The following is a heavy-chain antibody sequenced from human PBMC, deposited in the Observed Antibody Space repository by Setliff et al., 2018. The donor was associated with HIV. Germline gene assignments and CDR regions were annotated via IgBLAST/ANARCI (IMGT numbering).Heavy chain of an antibody. D-gene: IGHD3-10*01. V-gene: IGHV3-11*04. CDR3: AIIRVNGSPY. CDR2: ITSSGTTT. CDR1: GFSLSDYY. Sequence: GGSLRLSCAASGFSLSDYYMTWVRQAPGRGLEWVSYITSSGTTTLYGDSMRGRFTASRDNAESSMYLQMNNLRAEDTAVYYCAIIRVNGSPYWGQGTPVTVSS. J-gene: IGHJ4*02.